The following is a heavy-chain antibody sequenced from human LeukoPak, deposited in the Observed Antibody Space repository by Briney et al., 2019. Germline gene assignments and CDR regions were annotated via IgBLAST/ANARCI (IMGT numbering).Heavy chain of an antibody. Sequence: SETLSLTCTVSGGSISSSSYYWGWIRQPPGKGLEWIGSLYYSGSTYYNPSLKSRVTISVDTSKTRFSLKLSSVTAADTAVYYCARDQRDIVVVVAATPTNWFDPWGQGTLVTVSS. J-gene: IGHJ5*02. CDR2: LYYSGST. V-gene: IGHV4-39*02. CDR3: ARDQRDIVVVVAATPTNWFDP. CDR1: GGSISSSSYY. D-gene: IGHD2-15*01.